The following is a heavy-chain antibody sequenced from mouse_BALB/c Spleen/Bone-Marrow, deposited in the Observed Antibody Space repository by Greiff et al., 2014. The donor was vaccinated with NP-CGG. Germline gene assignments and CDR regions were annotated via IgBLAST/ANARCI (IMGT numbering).Heavy chain of an antibody. D-gene: IGHD4-1*01. CDR2: ITYSANT. J-gene: IGHJ2*01. Sequence: EVQLQQSGPSLVKPSQTLSLTCSVTGDSITRGYWNWIRKFPGNKLEYMGYITYSANTYYNPSLKSRLSITRDTSKNQYYLQLNSVTTEDTATYYCATGYYFDYRGQGTTLTVSS. CDR3: ATGYYFDY. CDR1: GDSITRGY. V-gene: IGHV3-8*02.